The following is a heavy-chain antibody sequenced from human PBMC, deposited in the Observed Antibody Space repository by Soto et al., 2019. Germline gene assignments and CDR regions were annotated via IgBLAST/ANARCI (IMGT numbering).Heavy chain of an antibody. Sequence: SETLSLTCTVSGGSITSSYWSWIRRPPGKGLEWIAYIYDTGISGYTPSTSYNPSLKRRVTMSVDTSKSQFSLKLTSVTAADTAVYYCARGEDAFFYYGLDVWGQGITVTVSS. J-gene: IGHJ6*02. CDR3: ARGEDAFFYYGLDV. V-gene: IGHV4-59*01. CDR1: GGSITSSY. CDR2: IYDTGISGYTPST.